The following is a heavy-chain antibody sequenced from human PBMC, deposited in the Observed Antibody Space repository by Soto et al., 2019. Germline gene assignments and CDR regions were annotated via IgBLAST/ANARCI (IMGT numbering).Heavy chain of an antibody. CDR3: ARDHDYGDNSEASDV. CDR2: IDPSDSYT. Sequence: PGESLKISCAASGYSFSNHWIGWVRQMPGKGLEWMGRIDPSDSYTNYSPSFQGHVTISADKSISTAYLQWSSLKASDTAMYYCARDHDYGDNSEASDVWAKGTMVT. D-gene: IGHD4-17*01. CDR1: GYSFSNHW. J-gene: IGHJ3*01. V-gene: IGHV5-10-1*01.